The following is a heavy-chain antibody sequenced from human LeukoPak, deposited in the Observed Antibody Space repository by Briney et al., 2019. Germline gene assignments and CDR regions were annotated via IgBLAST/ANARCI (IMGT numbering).Heavy chain of an antibody. D-gene: IGHD5-18*01. V-gene: IGHV4-39*07. CDR1: GGSISNYY. J-gene: IGHJ5*02. CDR2: IYYSGNT. CDR3: ARDSHTAMVA. Sequence: PSETLSLTCTVSGGSISNYYWGWIRQAPGKGLEWIGSIYYSGNTYYNSSLKSRVTISLDTSKNQFSLNLFSVTAADTAMYYCARDSHTAMVAWGQGTLVTVSS.